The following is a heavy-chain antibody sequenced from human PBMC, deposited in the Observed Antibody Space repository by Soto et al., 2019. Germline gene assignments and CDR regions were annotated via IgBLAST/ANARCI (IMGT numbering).Heavy chain of an antibody. CDR3: ARALYDSSGYSLFDY. CDR2: IYYSGST. V-gene: IGHV4-30-4*01. CDR1: GGSISSGDYY. J-gene: IGHJ4*02. D-gene: IGHD3-22*01. Sequence: PSETLSLTCTVSGGSISSGDYYWSWIRQPPGKGLEWIGYIYYSGSTYYNPSLKSRVTISVDMSKNQFSLKLSSVTAADTAVYYCARALYDSSGYSLFDYWGQGTLVTVSS.